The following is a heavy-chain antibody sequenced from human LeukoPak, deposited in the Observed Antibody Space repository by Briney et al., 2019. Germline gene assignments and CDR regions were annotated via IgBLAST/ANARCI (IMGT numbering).Heavy chain of an antibody. Sequence: SETLSLTCTVSGGSISSHYWGWIRQPPGKGLEWIGYIYYSGSTNYNPSLKSRVTISVDTSKNQFSLKLSSVTAADTAVYYCARGWVGAFDIWGQGTMVTVSS. CDR3: ARGWVGAFDI. CDR1: GGSISSHY. V-gene: IGHV4-59*11. D-gene: IGHD1-26*01. CDR2: IYYSGST. J-gene: IGHJ3*02.